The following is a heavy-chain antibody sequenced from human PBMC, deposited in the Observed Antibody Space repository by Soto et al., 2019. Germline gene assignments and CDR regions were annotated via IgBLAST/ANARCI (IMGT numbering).Heavy chain of an antibody. Sequence: QVHLVQSGAEVKEPGASLKVSCKTSGFTFTTHAIHWVRQAPGQRLEWMGWINAGNGNTKYSQRFQDRVTISRDTSASTAYMELSSLTSEDRAVYYCARRNNSGPIDYWGQGTLVTVSS. CDR2: INAGNGNT. V-gene: IGHV1-3*01. CDR1: GFTFTTHA. J-gene: IGHJ4*02. D-gene: IGHD5-12*01. CDR3: ARRNNSGPIDY.